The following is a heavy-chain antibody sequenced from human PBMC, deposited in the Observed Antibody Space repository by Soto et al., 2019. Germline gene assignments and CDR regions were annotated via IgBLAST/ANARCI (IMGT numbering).Heavy chain of an antibody. D-gene: IGHD2-21*02. V-gene: IGHV2-5*02. Sequence: QITLKESGPTLVKPTQTLTLTCTFSGFSLNTGGLGVGWIRQPPGKALEWLALIYWVNDKRYSPSLKSRLTLTTDISKNQVVITMTNIDPVDADKYYCVHSRCGGDCLQSYSSHYYYGMDVWGQGTTVTVSS. CDR1: GFSLNTGGLG. CDR2: IYWVNDK. J-gene: IGHJ6*02. CDR3: VHSRCGGDCLQSYSSHYYYGMDV.